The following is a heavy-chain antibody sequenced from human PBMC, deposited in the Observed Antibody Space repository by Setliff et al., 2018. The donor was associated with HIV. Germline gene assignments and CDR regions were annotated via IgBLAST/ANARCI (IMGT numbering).Heavy chain of an antibody. V-gene: IGHV7-4-1*02. J-gene: IGHJ4*02. CDR1: GYTFINYA. CDR3: ARGDTAMEYYFDY. CDR2: INTHTGSP. D-gene: IGHD5-18*01. Sequence: GASVKVSCKASGYTFINYAMNWVRQAPGQGLEWMGWINTHTGSPTYAQAFTGRFVFSVDTSVSTAYLQISSLKAEDTAVYYCARGDTAMEYYFDYWGQGTLVTVSS.